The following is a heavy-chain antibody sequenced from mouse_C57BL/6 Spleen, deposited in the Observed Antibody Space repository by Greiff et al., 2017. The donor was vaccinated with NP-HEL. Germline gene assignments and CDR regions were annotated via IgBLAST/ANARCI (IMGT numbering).Heavy chain of an antibody. CDR1: GFTFSSYA. CDR2: ISDGGSYT. J-gene: IGHJ2*01. V-gene: IGHV5-4*03. CDR3: ARVDLRYFDY. Sequence: DVKLVESGGGLVKPGGSLKLSCAASGFTFSSYAMSWVRQTPEKRLEWVATISDGGSYTYYPDNVKGRFTISRDNAKNNLYLQMSHLKSEDTAMYYCARVDLRYFDYWGQGTTLTVSS.